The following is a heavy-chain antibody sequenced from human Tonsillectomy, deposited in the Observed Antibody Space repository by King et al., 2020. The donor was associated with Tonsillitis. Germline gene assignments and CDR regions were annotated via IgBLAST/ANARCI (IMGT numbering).Heavy chain of an antibody. Sequence: VQLVESGGGVVQPGRSLRLSCAASGFTFSSYGMHWVRQAPGKGLEWVAVISYDGSNKYYADSVKGRFTISRDNSKNTLYLQMNSLRAEDTAVYYCAKGKGNFVAAVPFDYWGQGTLVTVSS. D-gene: IGHD6-13*01. CDR2: ISYDGSNK. V-gene: IGHV3-30*18. J-gene: IGHJ4*02. CDR3: AKGKGNFVAAVPFDY. CDR1: GFTFSSYG.